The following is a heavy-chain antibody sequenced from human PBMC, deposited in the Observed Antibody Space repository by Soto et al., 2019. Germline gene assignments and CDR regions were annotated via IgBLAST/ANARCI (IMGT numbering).Heavy chain of an antibody. CDR1: GGSIGSDGYW. CDR2: VSYTGNT. V-gene: IGHV4-31*03. J-gene: IGHJ4*02. D-gene: IGHD2-2*01. Sequence: QVQLQESGPGLMQPSQTLSLTCTVSGGSIGSDGYWWSWKRQHPGRGLEWIGFVSYTGNTQYNPSLKSRVNISVDTSTKQFSLKLSSVTAADTAVYYCARGTLVWGQGTLVTVSS. CDR3: ARGTLV.